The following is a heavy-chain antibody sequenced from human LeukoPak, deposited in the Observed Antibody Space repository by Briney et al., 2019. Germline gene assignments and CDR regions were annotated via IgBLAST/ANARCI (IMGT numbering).Heavy chain of an antibody. CDR2: IYHSGST. CDR1: GGSISSGGYY. Sequence: SETLSLTCTVSGGSISSGGYYWSWIRQPPGKGLEWIGYIYHSGSTYYNPSLKSRVTISVDRSKNQFSLKLSSVTAADTAVYYCARVWKYQLLQADAFDIWGQGTMVTVSS. CDR3: ARVWKYQLLQADAFDI. D-gene: IGHD2-2*01. J-gene: IGHJ3*02. V-gene: IGHV4-30-2*01.